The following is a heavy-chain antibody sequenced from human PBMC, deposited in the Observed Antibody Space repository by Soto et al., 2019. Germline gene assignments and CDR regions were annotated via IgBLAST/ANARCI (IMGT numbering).Heavy chain of an antibody. CDR2: VKQDGTQK. D-gene: IGHD6-19*01. V-gene: IGHV3-7*03. J-gene: IGHJ4*02. Sequence: EVQLVESGEGLVQPGGSLRLSCAGSGFTFSGYWMTWVSEPPGQGLEWVASVKQDGTQKFYVDSVKGRFTICIDNAKNSLFLQMIRLRAEDTAVYYCARWESSDWYLGIWGQGTLVTVSS. CDR1: GFTFSGYW. CDR3: ARWESSDWYLGI.